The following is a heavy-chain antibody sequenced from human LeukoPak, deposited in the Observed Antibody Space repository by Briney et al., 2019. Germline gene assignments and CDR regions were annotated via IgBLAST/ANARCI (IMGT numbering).Heavy chain of an antibody. CDR3: VRAVHHLFYSDSSGYYGDAFGV. V-gene: IGHV3-53*01. J-gene: IGHJ3*01. CDR2: IYSGGTI. CDR1: GFSVRTNY. Sequence: PGGSLRLSCAASGFSVRTNYMSWVRQAPGKGLEWVSVIYSGGTIRYADSVKGRFTISRDNSRDTIHLQMNSLRVDDTAVYYCVRAVHHLFYSDSSGYYGDAFGVWGQGAVVTVSS. D-gene: IGHD3-22*01.